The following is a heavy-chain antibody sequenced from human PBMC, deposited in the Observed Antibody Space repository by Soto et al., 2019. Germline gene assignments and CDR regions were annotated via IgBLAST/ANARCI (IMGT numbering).Heavy chain of an antibody. Sequence: EVQLVESGGGLVQPGGSLRLSCAASGFTFSSYSMNWVRQAPGKGLEWVSYISSSSSTIYYADSVKGRFTISRDNAKXSLYLQMNSLRAEDTAVYYCARGVQPYGSDYWGQGTLVTVSS. J-gene: IGHJ4*02. CDR1: GFTFSSYS. CDR2: ISSSSSTI. V-gene: IGHV3-48*01. D-gene: IGHD3-10*01. CDR3: ARGVQPYGSDY.